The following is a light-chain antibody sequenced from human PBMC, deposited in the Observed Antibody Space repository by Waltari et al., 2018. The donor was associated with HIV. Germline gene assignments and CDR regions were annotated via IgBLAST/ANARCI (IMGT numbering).Light chain of an antibody. CDR2: EVS. CDR1: SSDVGSYKH. Sequence: QSALTQPASVSGPPGQSTTISCTGSSSDVGSYKHISWYQQHPGKAPRLIIYEVSKRPSGVSNRYSASKSGKTASLTVSGLRAEDEADYYCSSYAGSSTFVIFGGGTKLTVL. J-gene: IGLJ2*01. V-gene: IGLV2-23*02. CDR3: SSYAGSSTFVI.